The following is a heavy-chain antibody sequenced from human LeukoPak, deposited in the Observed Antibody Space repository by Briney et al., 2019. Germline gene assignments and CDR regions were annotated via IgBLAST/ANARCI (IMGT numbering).Heavy chain of an antibody. CDR3: AKDSGYSSSWYVGD. CDR2: ITSSSDYI. V-gene: IGHV3-21*01. Sequence: GGSLRLSCAGSGFSFSHYAINWVRQAPGKGLEWVSSITSSSDYIYYADSVKGRFTISRDNAKNLLYLQMNSLRAADTAVYYCAKDSGYSSSWYVGDWGQGTLVTVSS. J-gene: IGHJ4*02. D-gene: IGHD6-13*01. CDR1: GFSFSHYA.